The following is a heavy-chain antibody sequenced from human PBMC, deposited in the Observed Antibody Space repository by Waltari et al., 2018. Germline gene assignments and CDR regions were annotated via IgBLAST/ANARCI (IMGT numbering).Heavy chain of an antibody. CDR2: IRSTANNYAT. J-gene: IGHJ4*02. Sequence: EGQLVAYGRGLVQRGGPLKLSCAASVSTFRGAAMHWIRQASGKGLEWVGRIRSTANNYATVYAASRKGRFTISRDDSKNTAYLKMNSLKTEDTADYYCAKYTKSWLNWGQGTLVTVSS. CDR1: VSTFRGAA. D-gene: IGHD2-2*02. V-gene: IGHV3-73*01. CDR3: AKYTKSWLN.